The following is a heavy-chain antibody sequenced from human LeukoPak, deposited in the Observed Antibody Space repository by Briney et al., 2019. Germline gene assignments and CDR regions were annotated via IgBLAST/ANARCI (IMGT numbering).Heavy chain of an antibody. V-gene: IGHV4-4*07. J-gene: IGHJ4*02. CDR1: GGSISRYY. CDR2: IHSSGST. Sequence: SETLSLTCTVSGGSISRYYWSWIRQPAGKGLEWIGRIHSSGSTHYNPSLKSRVTMSVDTSKNHFSLKLSSVTAADTAVYYCARANSYDGSGHYYEFAYWGQGTLVTVSS. D-gene: IGHD3-22*01. CDR3: ARANSYDGSGHYYEFAY.